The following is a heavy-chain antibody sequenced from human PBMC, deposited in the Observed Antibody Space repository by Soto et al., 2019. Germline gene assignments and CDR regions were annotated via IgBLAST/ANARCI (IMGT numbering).Heavy chain of an antibody. CDR3: ARENEGSGSYLPAFIDY. CDR2: IYYSGST. V-gene: IGHV4-59*01. Sequence: SETLSLTCTVSGGSISSYYWSWIRQPPGKGLEWIGYIYYSGSTNYNPSLKSRVTISVNTSKNQFSLKLTSVTAADTAVYYCARENEGSGSYLPAFIDYWGQGTLVTVSS. D-gene: IGHD3-10*01. J-gene: IGHJ4*02. CDR1: GGSISSYY.